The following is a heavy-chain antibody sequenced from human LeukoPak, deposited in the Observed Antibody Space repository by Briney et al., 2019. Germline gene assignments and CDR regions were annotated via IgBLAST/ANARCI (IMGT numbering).Heavy chain of an antibody. CDR2: IKKTGSET. Sequence: GGSLRLSCAASGFTFSHFWMSWVRQAPGKGLEWVAYIKKTGSETYYADSVKGRFTISRDNSKNTLYLQMNSLRAEDTAVYYCAKGGSARVFDYWGQGTLVTVSS. D-gene: IGHD6-25*01. CDR3: AKGGSARVFDY. CDR1: GFTFSHFW. J-gene: IGHJ4*02. V-gene: IGHV3-7*03.